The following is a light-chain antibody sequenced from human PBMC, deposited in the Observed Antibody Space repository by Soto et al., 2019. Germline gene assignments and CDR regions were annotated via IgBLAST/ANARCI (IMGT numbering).Light chain of an antibody. J-gene: IGKJ1*01. CDR1: QSISSY. CDR3: QQYNSYPWT. CDR2: DAS. Sequence: IQITLPPSSLSASVGARVTITCRASQSISSYLTWYQQKPGKAPKLLIYDASSWESGVPSRFSGSGSGTECTLTISSLQPDDVATYYCQQYNSYPWTFGQGTKVDIK. V-gene: IGKV1-5*01.